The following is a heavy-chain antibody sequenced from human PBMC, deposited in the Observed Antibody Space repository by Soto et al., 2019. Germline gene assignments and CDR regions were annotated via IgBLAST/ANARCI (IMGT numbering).Heavy chain of an antibody. CDR3: ATDSSKWPLDY. CDR1: GGTFSSYA. J-gene: IGHJ4*02. D-gene: IGHD6-13*01. Sequence: QVQLVQSGAEVKKPGSSVKVSCKASGGTFSSYAISWVRQAPGQGLEWMGGIIPIFGTANYAQKFQGRVTIIADESTSTADMELSSLRSEDTAVYYCATDSSKWPLDYWGQGTLVTVSS. CDR2: IIPIFGTA. V-gene: IGHV1-69*12.